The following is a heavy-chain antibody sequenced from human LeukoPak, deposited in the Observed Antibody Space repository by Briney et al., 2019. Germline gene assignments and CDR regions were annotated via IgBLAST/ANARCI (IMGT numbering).Heavy chain of an antibody. CDR2: IWYDGSNK. CDR3: ARDWVPFGRIIYYFDY. CDR1: GFTFSSYG. J-gene: IGHJ4*02. D-gene: IGHD3-10*01. Sequence: PGRSLRLSCAASGFTFSSYGMHWVRQAPGKGLEWVAVIWYDGSNKYYADSVKGRFTISRDNSKNTLYLQMNSLRAEDTAVYYCARDWVPFGRIIYYFDYWGQGTLVTVSS. V-gene: IGHV3-33*01.